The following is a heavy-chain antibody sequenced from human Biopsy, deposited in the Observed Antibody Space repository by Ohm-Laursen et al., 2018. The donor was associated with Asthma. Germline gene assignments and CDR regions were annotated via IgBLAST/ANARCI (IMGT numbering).Heavy chain of an antibody. CDR2: IYSGGTS. CDR3: ASRGGDFWSGYYMDY. Sequence: SLRLSCSASGFTISTNGMSWVRQAPGKGLEWVSVIYSGGTSHTADSVRGRFTISRDNPMKRLYLQMSSLTAEDTAVYYCASRGGDFWSGYYMDYWGQGTLVTVSS. V-gene: IGHV3-53*05. D-gene: IGHD3-3*01. CDR1: GFTISTNG. J-gene: IGHJ4*02.